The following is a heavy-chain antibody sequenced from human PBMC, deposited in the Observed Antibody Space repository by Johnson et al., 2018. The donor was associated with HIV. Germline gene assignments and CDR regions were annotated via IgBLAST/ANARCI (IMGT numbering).Heavy chain of an antibody. J-gene: IGHJ3*02. CDR3: ARPVFNCSSSSCQKAVAFDI. D-gene: IGHD2-2*01. Sequence: QMLLVESGGGLVQPGGSLRLSCAASGFTFSSYGMHWVRQAPGKGLEWVAVISYDGSNKYYADSVKGRFTISRDNSKNTLYLQMNSLRAEDTAVYYGARPVFNCSSSSCQKAVAFDIWGQGTMVTVSS. CDR2: ISYDGSNK. V-gene: IGHV3-30*03. CDR1: GFTFSSYG.